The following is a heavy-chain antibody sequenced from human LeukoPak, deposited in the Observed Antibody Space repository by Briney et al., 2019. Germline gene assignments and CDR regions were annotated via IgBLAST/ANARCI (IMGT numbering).Heavy chain of an antibody. CDR1: GFTFSSYA. J-gene: IGHJ4*02. Sequence: GGSLRLSCAASGFTFSSYAMSWVRQAPGKGLEWVSAISGSGGSTYYADSVKGRFTISRDNSKNTLYLQMNSLRAEDTAVYYCXXFIXKSXPYXYWGQGTLVXASS. CDR3: XXFIXKSXPYXY. V-gene: IGHV3-23*01. CDR2: ISGSGGST.